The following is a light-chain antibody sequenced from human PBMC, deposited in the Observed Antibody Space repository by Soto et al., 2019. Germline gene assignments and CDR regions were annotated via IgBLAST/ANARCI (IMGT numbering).Light chain of an antibody. J-gene: IGLJ1*01. Sequence: QSALTQPPSASGSPGQSVTISRPGTNSDFGGYNYVSWYQQHPGKAPKLMIYEVSKRPSGVPDRFSGSKSGNTASLTVSGLQAEDEADYYCSSYGGSIYVFGTGTKVTVL. CDR3: SSYGGSIYV. CDR2: EVS. V-gene: IGLV2-8*01. CDR1: NSDFGGYNY.